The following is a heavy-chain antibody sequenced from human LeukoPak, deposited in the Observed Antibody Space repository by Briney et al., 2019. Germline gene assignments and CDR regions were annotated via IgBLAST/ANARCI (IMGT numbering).Heavy chain of an antibody. D-gene: IGHD3-22*01. CDR1: GFTFSSYE. V-gene: IGHV3-48*03. Sequence: PGGSLRLSCAAYGFTFSSYEMNWVRQAPGKGLEWVSYISSSGSTIYYADSVKGRFTISRDNAKNSLYLQMYSLRAEDTAFYYCARDQYYYDNSGATDIWGQGTMVTVSS. CDR3: ARDQYYYDNSGATDI. CDR2: ISSSGSTI. J-gene: IGHJ3*02.